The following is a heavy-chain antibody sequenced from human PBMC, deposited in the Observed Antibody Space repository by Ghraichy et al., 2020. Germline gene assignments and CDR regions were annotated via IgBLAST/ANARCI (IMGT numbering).Heavy chain of an antibody. V-gene: IGHV3-48*02. CDR3: ARASRVVRFYYYDALDV. J-gene: IGHJ6*02. CDR1: VFSFSNYI. Sequence: GGSLRLSCAASVFSFSNYIMNWVRQAPGKGLEWVSHISSSSRTISYADSVKGRFTVSRDNAKNSLFLQMNSLRDEDTAVYYCARASRVVRFYYYDALDVWGQGTTVTVSS. CDR2: ISSSSRTI. D-gene: IGHD4-23*01.